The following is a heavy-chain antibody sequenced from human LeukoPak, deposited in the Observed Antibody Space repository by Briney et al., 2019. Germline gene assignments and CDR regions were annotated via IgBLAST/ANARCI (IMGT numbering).Heavy chain of an antibody. CDR1: GGSISDYY. V-gene: IGHV4-59*04. Sequence: SETLSLTCTVSGGSISDYYWTWIRQPPGKGLEWIGNIFHSGRTYYNPSLKSRVTISVDTSKNQFSLKLSSVTAADTAVYYCARHDCVTSSCVYFYGMDVWGQGTTVTVSS. J-gene: IGHJ6*02. CDR3: ARHDCVTSSCVYFYGMDV. D-gene: IGHD2-2*01. CDR2: IFHSGRT.